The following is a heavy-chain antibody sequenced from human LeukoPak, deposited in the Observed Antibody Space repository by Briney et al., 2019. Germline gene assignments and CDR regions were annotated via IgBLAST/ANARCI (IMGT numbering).Heavy chain of an antibody. CDR1: GFTFSSYS. V-gene: IGHV3-21*01. Sequence: GGSLRLSCAASGFTFSSYSMNWVRQAPGKGLEWVSSISSSSSYIYSADSVKGRFTISRDNAKNSLYLQMNSLRAEDTAVYYCARDVRGVNDNWFDPWGQGTLVTVSS. CDR3: ARDVRGVNDNWFDP. J-gene: IGHJ5*02. D-gene: IGHD3-10*01. CDR2: ISSSSSYI.